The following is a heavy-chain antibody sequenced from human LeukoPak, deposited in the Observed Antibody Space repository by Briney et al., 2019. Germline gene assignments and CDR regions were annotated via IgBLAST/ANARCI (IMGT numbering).Heavy chain of an antibody. CDR3: ARVGSGMVRENPDYYYYAMDV. V-gene: IGHV1-69*04. CDR2: IIPILGIV. CDR1: GGTFSSYA. D-gene: IGHD3-10*01. Sequence: SVKVSCKASGGTFSSYAISWVRQAPGQGLEWMGRIIPILGIVNYAQKFQGRVTITADKSTSTAYMELSSLRSEDTAVYYCARVGSGMVRENPDYYYYAMDVWGQGTTVTVSS. J-gene: IGHJ6*02.